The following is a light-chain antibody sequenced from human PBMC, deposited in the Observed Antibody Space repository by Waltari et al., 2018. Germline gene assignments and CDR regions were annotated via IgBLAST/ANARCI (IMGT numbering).Light chain of an antibody. V-gene: IGLV1-47*01. Sequence: SVLTQPPSASGTPGQTVTIPCSGSSSNIGGNFVYWYQPLPGMAPQLLIYKNNQRPSGVPDRFSGSKSGTSASLAISGIRSDDEAEYYCAAWDDNLTGPLFGGGTKVTVL. CDR2: KNN. CDR1: SSNIGGNF. CDR3: AAWDDNLTGPL. J-gene: IGLJ3*02.